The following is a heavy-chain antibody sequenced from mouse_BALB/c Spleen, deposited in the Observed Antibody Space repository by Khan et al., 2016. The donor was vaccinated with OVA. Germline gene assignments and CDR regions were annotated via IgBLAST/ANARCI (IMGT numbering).Heavy chain of an antibody. CDR3: ARGGYSVFAY. CDR2: IFPGSGTP. J-gene: IGHJ3*01. D-gene: IGHD2-14*01. CDR1: GYTFTDYV. V-gene: IGHV1-81*01. Sequence: QVQLQQPGPELVKPGASLKVSCKASGYTFTDYVIGWVRQRTSPGLEWIGDIFPGSGTPYYNENFKDKATLTADKSSNTAYMQLSSLTSEDSAVYFCARGGYSVFAYWGQGTLVTVSA.